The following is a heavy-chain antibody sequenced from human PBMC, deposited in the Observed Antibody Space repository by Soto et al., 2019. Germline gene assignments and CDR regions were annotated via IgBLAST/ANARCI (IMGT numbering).Heavy chain of an antibody. D-gene: IGHD2-15*01. CDR2: IWYDGSNK. CDR1: GFTFSSYG. V-gene: IGHV3-33*01. Sequence: GESLKISCAASGFTFSSYGMHWVRQAPGKGLEWVAVIWYDGSNKYYADSVKGRFTISRDNSKNTLYLQMNSLRAEDTAVYYCARGPHCSGGSCYIDYWGQGTLVTVSS. J-gene: IGHJ4*02. CDR3: ARGPHCSGGSCYIDY.